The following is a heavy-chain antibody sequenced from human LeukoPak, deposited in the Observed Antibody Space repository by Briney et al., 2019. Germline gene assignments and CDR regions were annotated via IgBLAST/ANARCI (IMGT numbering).Heavy chain of an antibody. CDR3: ARENEYSYGPQGGFDY. CDR2: IYYSGST. J-gene: IGHJ4*02. CDR1: GGSISSYY. Sequence: PSETLSLTCTVSGGSISSYYWSWIRQPPGKGLEWIGYIYYSGSTNYNPSLKSRVTISVDTSKNQFSLKLSSVTAADTAVYYCARENEYSYGPQGGFDYWGQGTLVTVSS. D-gene: IGHD5-18*01. V-gene: IGHV4-59*01.